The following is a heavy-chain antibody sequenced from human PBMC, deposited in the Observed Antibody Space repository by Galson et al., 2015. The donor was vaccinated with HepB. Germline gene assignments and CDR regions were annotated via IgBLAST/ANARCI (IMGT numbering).Heavy chain of an antibody. Sequence: SLRLSCAASGLTFGSYWMSWVRQAPGRGLEWVANIKQDGSEKYYVDSVKGRFTISRDNAKNSLYLQMNSLRAEDTAVYYCASVYSSGWYAQYYFDYWGQGTLVTVSS. V-gene: IGHV3-7*03. CDR1: GLTFGSYW. CDR2: IKQDGSEK. D-gene: IGHD6-19*01. J-gene: IGHJ4*02. CDR3: ASVYSSGWYAQYYFDY.